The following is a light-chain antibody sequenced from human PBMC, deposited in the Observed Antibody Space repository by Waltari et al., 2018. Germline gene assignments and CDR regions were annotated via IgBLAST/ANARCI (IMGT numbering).Light chain of an antibody. J-gene: IGLJ1*01. Sequence: QSALTQPASVSGSPGQSIAVSCTGTSSDVGTYNLVSWYQHHPGKAPRFLVFEVTKRPSGAPNLFPGSKSGNTASLTISGLQAEDEADYYCSSFAGSNTWVFGTGTKVTVL. CDR2: EVT. V-gene: IGLV2-23*02. CDR3: SSFAGSNTWV. CDR1: SSDVGTYNL.